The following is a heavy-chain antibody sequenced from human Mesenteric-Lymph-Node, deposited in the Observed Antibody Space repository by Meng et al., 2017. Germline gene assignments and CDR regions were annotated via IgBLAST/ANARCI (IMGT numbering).Heavy chain of an antibody. J-gene: IGHJ4*02. D-gene: IGHD5-24*01. CDR2: ASFDGNTN. Sequence: GGSLRLSCAASGFNFGGYAMHWVRQAPGKGLEWVALASFDGNTNYYADSVKGRFTISRDNFKNTLSLHMDSLRAEDTAIYDCARDYAYPDFSRWRPNKPGYWGQGTTVTVSS. V-gene: IGHV3-30*04. CDR3: ARDYAYPDFSRWRPNKPGY. CDR1: GFNFGGYA.